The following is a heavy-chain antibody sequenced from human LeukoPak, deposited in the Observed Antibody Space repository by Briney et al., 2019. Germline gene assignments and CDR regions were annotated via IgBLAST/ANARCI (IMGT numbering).Heavy chain of an antibody. CDR3: AKDGGSYSNYYYYYMDV. V-gene: IGHV3-7*01. CDR2: IKQDGSEK. D-gene: IGHD1-26*01. Sequence: PGGCLRLSCAVYGFTFSSYWIGSVRQAPGKGLGWVANIKQDGSEKYYVASVKGRFTISRDNARNSLYLQMNSLRAEDTAVYYCAKDGGSYSNYYYYYMDVWGKGTTVTVSS. J-gene: IGHJ6*03. CDR1: GFTFSSYW.